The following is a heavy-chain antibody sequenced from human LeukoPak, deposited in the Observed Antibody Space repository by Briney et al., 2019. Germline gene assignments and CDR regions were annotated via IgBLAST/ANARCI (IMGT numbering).Heavy chain of an antibody. V-gene: IGHV3-30-3*01. CDR2: ISCDGDNK. J-gene: IGHJ4*02. D-gene: IGHD3-10*01. CDR3: ARVDTGMVRGEDTVLFEY. CDR1: VFTFSSYA. Sequence: PGGSLILSCSASVFTFSSYAMSWGRQAPGKVLELVPVISCDGDNKYLADSMQGRFTISRADSKRPLTLQMTSLRAGEAAVYQCARVDTGMVRGEDTVLFEYWGQRTL.